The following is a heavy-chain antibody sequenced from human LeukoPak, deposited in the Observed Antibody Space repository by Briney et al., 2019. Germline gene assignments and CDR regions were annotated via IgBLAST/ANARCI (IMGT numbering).Heavy chain of an antibody. CDR2: IYTSGST. CDR3: ARVGDYALKD. D-gene: IGHD3-16*01. CDR1: GGSISSYY. Sequence: PSETLSLTCTVSGGSISSYYWSWIRQPAGEGLEWIGRIYTSGSTNYNPSLKSRVSMSVDTSKNQCTLKLSSVTAADTAVYYCARVGDYALKDWGQGTLVTVSS. V-gene: IGHV4-4*07. J-gene: IGHJ4*02.